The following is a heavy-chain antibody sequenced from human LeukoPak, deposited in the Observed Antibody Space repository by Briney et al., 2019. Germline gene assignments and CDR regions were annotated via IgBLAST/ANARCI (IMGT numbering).Heavy chain of an antibody. CDR2: ISYDGSNK. D-gene: IGHD3-16*01. CDR1: GFTFSSYA. J-gene: IGHJ3*02. CDR3: ARDPIYAPPPLAAFDI. V-gene: IGHV3-30*04. Sequence: PGTSLRLSCAASGFTFSSYAMHWVRQAPGKGLEWVAVISYDGSNKYYADSVKGRFSISRDNAKKSLYLQMNSLRAEDTAVYYCARDPIYAPPPLAAFDIWGQGTLVTVSS.